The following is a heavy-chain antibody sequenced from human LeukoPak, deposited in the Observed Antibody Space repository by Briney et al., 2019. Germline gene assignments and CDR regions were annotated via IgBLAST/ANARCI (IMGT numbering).Heavy chain of an antibody. Sequence: GRSLRLSCAASGFTFSSYGMHWVRQAPGKGLEWVAVIWYDGSNKYYADSVKGRFTISRDNSKNTLYLQMNSLRAEDTAVYYCARDNVAAAGYYYYYGMDVWGKGITVTVSS. CDR1: GFTFSSYG. V-gene: IGHV3-33*01. CDR2: IWYDGSNK. D-gene: IGHD6-13*01. J-gene: IGHJ6*04. CDR3: ARDNVAAAGYYYYYGMDV.